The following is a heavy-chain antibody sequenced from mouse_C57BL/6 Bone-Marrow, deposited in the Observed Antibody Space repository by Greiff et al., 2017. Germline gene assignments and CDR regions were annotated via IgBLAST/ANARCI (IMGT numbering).Heavy chain of an antibody. V-gene: IGHV14-4*01. CDR2: IDPENGDT. Sequence: EVQLQQSGAELVRPGASVKLSCTASGFNIKDDYMHWVKQRPEQGLEWIGWIDPENGDTEYASKFQGKATITADTSSNTAYLQLSSLTSEDTAVYYCTTALITTVPRYYFDYWGQGTTLTVSS. D-gene: IGHD1-1*01. CDR3: TTALITTVPRYYFDY. J-gene: IGHJ2*01. CDR1: GFNIKDDY.